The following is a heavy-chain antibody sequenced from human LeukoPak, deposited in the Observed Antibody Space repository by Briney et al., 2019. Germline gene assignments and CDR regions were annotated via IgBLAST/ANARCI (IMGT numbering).Heavy chain of an antibody. D-gene: IGHD4-23*01. CDR3: TREGHDYGGNFDY. CDR1: GFTFGDYA. V-gene: IGHV3-49*04. CDR2: IRSKAYGGTT. Sequence: GGSLRLSCTASGFTFGDYAMSWVRQAPGKGLEWVGIIRSKAYGGTTEYAASVKGRFTISRDDSKSIAYLQMNSLKTEDTAVYYCTREGHDYGGNFDYWGQGTLVTVSS. J-gene: IGHJ4*02.